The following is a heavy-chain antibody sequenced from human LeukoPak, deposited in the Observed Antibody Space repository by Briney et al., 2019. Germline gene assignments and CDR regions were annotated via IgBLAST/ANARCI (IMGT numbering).Heavy chain of an antibody. CDR2: IIPIFGTA. J-gene: IGHJ6*02. CDR1: GGTFSSYA. V-gene: IGHV1-69*13. Sequence: SVKVSCKASGGTFSSYAISWVRQAPGQGLEWMGGIIPIFGTANYAQKFQGRVTITADESTSTAYMELSSLRSEDTAVCYCARVPGIVVVPAAIRSGMDVWGQGTTVTVSS. CDR3: ARVPGIVVVPAAIRSGMDV. D-gene: IGHD2-2*01.